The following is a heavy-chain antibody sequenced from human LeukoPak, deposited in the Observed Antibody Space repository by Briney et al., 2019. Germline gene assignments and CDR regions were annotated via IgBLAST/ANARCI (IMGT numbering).Heavy chain of an antibody. J-gene: IGHJ3*02. CDR3: ARDGSGWYPDAFDI. CDR1: GDTFTGYY. V-gene: IGHV1-2*02. D-gene: IGHD6-19*01. Sequence: ASVKVSCKASGDTFTGYYIHWVRQAPGQGLEWMGWINPNSGGTNYAQKFQGRVTMTRDTSISTAYMELSRLRSDDTAVYYCARDGSGWYPDAFDIWGQGTMVTVSS. CDR2: INPNSGGT.